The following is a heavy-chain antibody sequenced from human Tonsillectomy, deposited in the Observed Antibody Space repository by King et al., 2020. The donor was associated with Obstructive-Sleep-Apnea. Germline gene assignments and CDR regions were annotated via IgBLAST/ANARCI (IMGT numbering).Heavy chain of an antibody. CDR2: IYHYETT. CDR3: ARTYDSSGYFDW. CDR1: GGSISSSNW. Sequence: VQLQESGPGLVKPSGTLSLTCAVSGGSISSSNWWSWVRQPPGKGLGWIGEIYHYETTNNNPSHERRVTLSVDKSQNQFSLRLTSVTAADTAVYYCARTYDSSGYFDWWGQGTLVTVSS. V-gene: IGHV4-4*02. J-gene: IGHJ5*01. D-gene: IGHD3-22*01.